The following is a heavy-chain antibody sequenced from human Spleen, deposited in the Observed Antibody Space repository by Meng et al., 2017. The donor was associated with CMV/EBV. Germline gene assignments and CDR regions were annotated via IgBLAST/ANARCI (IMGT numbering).Heavy chain of an antibody. Sequence: VRLLESGGGVVPPAMSLILSCAASGFPLSSYAMHWVREALGKVPEWVAVISGSGGSTYYADSLKGRFTISRDNSKNTLYLQMNILRAEDTAVYYCAPTWRAARFDYWGQGTLVTVSS. CDR3: APTWRAARFDY. CDR2: ISGSGGST. D-gene: IGHD6-6*01. V-gene: IGHV3-23*01. CDR1: GFPLSSYA. J-gene: IGHJ4*02.